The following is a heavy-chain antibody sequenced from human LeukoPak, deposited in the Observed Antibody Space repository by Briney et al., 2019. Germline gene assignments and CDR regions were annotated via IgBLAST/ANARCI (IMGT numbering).Heavy chain of an antibody. D-gene: IGHD6-19*01. V-gene: IGHV4-39*01. Sequence: PSETLSLTCTVSGGSISSSSYYWGWIRQPPGKGLEWIGSIYYSGSTYYNPSLKSRVAISVDTSKNQFSLKLSSVTAADTAVYYCARHSGGWEGVDYWGQGTLVTVSS. CDR3: ARHSGGWEGVDY. CDR2: IYYSGST. J-gene: IGHJ4*02. CDR1: GGSISSSSYY.